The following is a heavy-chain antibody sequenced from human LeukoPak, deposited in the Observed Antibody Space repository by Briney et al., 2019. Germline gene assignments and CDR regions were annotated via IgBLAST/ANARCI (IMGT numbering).Heavy chain of an antibody. CDR2: ISAYNGNT. J-gene: IGHJ6*02. CDR3: ARDSMVRGFGYYYYGMDV. CDR1: GYTFTSYG. D-gene: IGHD3-10*01. Sequence: ASVKVSCKASGYTFTSYGISWVRQAPGQGLEWMGWISAYNGNTNYAQKLQARVTMTTDTSTSTAYMELRSLRSDDTAVYYCARDSMVRGFGYYYYGMDVWGQGTTVTVSS. V-gene: IGHV1-18*01.